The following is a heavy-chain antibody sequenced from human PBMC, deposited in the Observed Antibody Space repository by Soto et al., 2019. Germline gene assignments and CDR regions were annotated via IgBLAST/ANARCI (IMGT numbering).Heavy chain of an antibody. CDR3: ARGSSWSKKFDYFDY. J-gene: IGHJ4*02. CDR2: INHSGST. Sequence: SETLSLTCAVYGGSFSGYYWSWIRQPPGKGLEWIGEINHSGSTNYNPSHKSRVTISVDTSKNHFSLKLSSVTAADTAVYYCARGSSWSKKFDYFDYWGQGTLVTVSS. V-gene: IGHV4-34*01. CDR1: GGSFSGYY. D-gene: IGHD6-13*01.